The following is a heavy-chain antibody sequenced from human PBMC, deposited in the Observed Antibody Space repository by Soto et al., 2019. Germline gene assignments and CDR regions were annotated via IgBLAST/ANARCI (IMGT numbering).Heavy chain of an antibody. CDR3: ARRAAGPYYYYYMGV. CDR1: GGSISSYY. J-gene: IGHJ6*03. CDR2: IYYSGST. Sequence: SETLSLSYTVSGGSISSYYWSWIRQPPGKGLEWIGYIYYSGSTNYNPSLKSRVTISVDTSKNQFSLKLSSVTAADTAVYYCARRAAGPYYYYYMGVWGKGTTVTVSS. D-gene: IGHD2-15*01. V-gene: IGHV4-59*08.